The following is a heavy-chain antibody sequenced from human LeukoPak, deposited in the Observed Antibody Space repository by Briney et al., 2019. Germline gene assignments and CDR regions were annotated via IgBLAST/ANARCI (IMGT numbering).Heavy chain of an antibody. CDR1: GGSISSYY. CDR2: IYTSGST. Sequence: PSETLSLSCTVSGGSISSYYWSWIRQLAGKGLEWIGRIYTSGSTNYNPSLKSRVTMSVDTSKNQFSLKLSSVTAADTAVYYCARGSYDFWSGYYTKWSFDYWGQGTLVTVSS. CDR3: ARGSYDFWSGYYTKWSFDY. J-gene: IGHJ4*02. V-gene: IGHV4-4*07. D-gene: IGHD3-3*01.